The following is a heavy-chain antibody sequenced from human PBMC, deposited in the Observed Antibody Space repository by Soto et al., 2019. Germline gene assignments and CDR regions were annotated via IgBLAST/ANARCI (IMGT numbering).Heavy chain of an antibody. J-gene: IGHJ4*02. D-gene: IGHD6-13*01. CDR1: GGSISSSSYY. Sequence: SETLSLTCTVSGGSISSSSYYWGWIRQPPGKGLEWIGSIYYSGSTCYNPSLKSRVTISVDTSKNQFSLKLSSVTAADTAVYYCARRSWTNFDYWGQGTLVTVSS. CDR2: IYYSGST. V-gene: IGHV4-39*01. CDR3: ARRSWTNFDY.